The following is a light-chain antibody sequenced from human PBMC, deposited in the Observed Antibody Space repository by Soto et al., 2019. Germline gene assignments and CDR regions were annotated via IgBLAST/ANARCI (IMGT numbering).Light chain of an antibody. V-gene: IGKV3-15*01. CDR2: AAS. CDR1: QSVSSH. CDR3: HQYNNWPWT. J-gene: IGKJ1*01. Sequence: ETVMTQSPFTLSVSPGDTVTLSCRASQSVSSHLAWYQQNPGQAPRLLIYAASTRATGIPVRFSGSGSETEFTLTIRGLQSEDLALYYCHQYNNWPWTFGQGTKVDIK.